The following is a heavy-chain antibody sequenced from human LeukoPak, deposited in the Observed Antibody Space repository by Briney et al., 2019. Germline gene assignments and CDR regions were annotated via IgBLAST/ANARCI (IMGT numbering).Heavy chain of an antibody. V-gene: IGHV4-31*03. CDR3: ARGGIAAGKYYFDY. Sequence: SETLSLTCTVSGDSISSGVHYWSWIRQHPGKGLEWFGYIYYSGSTYYNPSLKSRVTISVDTSKNQFSLKLSSVTAADSAVYYCARGGIAAGKYYFDYWGQGTLVTVSS. CDR1: GDSISSGVHY. CDR2: IYYSGST. J-gene: IGHJ4*02. D-gene: IGHD6-13*01.